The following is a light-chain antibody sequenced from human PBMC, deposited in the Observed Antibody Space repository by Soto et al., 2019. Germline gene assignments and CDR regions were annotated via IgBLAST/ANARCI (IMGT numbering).Light chain of an antibody. V-gene: IGLV2-14*01. CDR1: SSDVGGYNY. CDR3: SSYTSSSIPYV. Sequence: QSALTKPASVYGAPGQSITISCTGTSSDVGGYNYVSWYQQHPGKAPKLMIYDVSNRPSGVSNRFSGSKSGNTASLTISGLQAEDEADYYCSSYTSSSIPYVFGTGTKVTVL. CDR2: DVS. J-gene: IGLJ1*01.